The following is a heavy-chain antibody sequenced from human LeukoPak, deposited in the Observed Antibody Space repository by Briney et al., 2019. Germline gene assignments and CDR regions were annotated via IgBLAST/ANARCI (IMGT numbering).Heavy chain of an antibody. Sequence: SETLSLTCAIYGGSFSGFYWSWIRQPPGKGLEWIGEINLSGGTNYNPSLKSRVTMSVDTSKNQFSLKLSSATAADTAVYYCARVPHSGRMDVWGKGTTATVSS. D-gene: IGHD2-15*01. J-gene: IGHJ6*04. V-gene: IGHV4-34*01. CDR2: INLSGGT. CDR3: ARVPHSGRMDV. CDR1: GGSFSGFY.